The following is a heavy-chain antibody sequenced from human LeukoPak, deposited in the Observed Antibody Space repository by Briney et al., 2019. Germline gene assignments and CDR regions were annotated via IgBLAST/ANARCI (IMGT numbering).Heavy chain of an antibody. Sequence: ASVKVSCKASGYTFTGYYMHLVRQAPGQGLGWMGWINPNSGGTNYAQKSQGRVTMTRDTSISTAYMELSRLRSDDTAVYYCARDSGSGSYSPTYYYYYMDVWGKGTTVTVSS. CDR2: INPNSGGT. D-gene: IGHD3-10*01. J-gene: IGHJ6*03. CDR1: GYTFTGYY. CDR3: ARDSGSGSYSPTYYYYYMDV. V-gene: IGHV1-2*02.